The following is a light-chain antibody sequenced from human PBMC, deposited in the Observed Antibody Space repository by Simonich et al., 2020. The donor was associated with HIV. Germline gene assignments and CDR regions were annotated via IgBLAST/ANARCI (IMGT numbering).Light chain of an antibody. CDR3: MQALQTPYT. V-gene: IGKV2-28*01. CDR2: LGS. CDR1: KSLLSSNGLKY. Sequence: DIVMTQSPLSLPVTPGEPASISCRPSKSLLSSNGLKYLDWYLRKPGQSPQLLLYLGSNRASGVPDRFSGSGSGTDFTLKISRVEAEDVGVYYCMQALQTPYTFGQGTKLEIK. J-gene: IGKJ2*01.